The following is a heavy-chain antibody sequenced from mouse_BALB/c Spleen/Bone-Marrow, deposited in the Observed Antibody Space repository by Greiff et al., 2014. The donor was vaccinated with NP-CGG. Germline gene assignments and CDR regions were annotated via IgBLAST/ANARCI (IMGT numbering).Heavy chain of an antibody. Sequence: EVKLEESGGGLVKPGGSLKLSCAASGFTFSSYTMSWVRQTPGKRLEWVATITSVGVYTYYPDSVKGRFTISRDNAKNTLYLQMSSLKSEDTAMYYCTRDLYDGYSYYAMDYWGQGTSVTVSS. CDR1: GFTFSSYT. V-gene: IGHV5-6-4*01. CDR2: ITSVGVYT. D-gene: IGHD2-3*01. J-gene: IGHJ4*01. CDR3: TRDLYDGYSYYAMDY.